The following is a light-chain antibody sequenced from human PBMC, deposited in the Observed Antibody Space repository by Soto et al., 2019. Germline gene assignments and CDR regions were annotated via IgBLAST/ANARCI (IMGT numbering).Light chain of an antibody. CDR3: QQRSKWPLT. CDR2: DAS. Sequence: EIVLTQSPATLSLSPGERATLSCRASQSVSSYLAWYQQKPGQAHRLLIYDASNRATGIPARFSGSGSGTDFTLTISSLEPEDFAIYYCQQRSKWPLTFGGGTKVEIK. J-gene: IGKJ4*01. V-gene: IGKV3-11*01. CDR1: QSVSSY.